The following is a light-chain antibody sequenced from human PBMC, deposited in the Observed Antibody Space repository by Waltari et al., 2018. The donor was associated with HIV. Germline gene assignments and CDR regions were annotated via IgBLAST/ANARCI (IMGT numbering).Light chain of an antibody. J-gene: IGLJ2*01. CDR3: SSYTSSSLEI. CDR1: SSDVGGHNY. Sequence: QSALTQPASVSGSPGQSLTISCTGTSSDVGGHNYVSWYQQHPGKAPKLMIYEVTNRPSGVSNRFSGSKSGNTASLTISGLQVEDEADYYCSSYTSSSLEIFGGGTKLTVL. V-gene: IGLV2-14*03. CDR2: EVT.